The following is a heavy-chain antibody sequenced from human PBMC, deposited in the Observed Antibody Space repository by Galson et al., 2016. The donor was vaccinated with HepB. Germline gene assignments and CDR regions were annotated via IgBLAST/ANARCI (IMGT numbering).Heavy chain of an antibody. CDR3: ATSQFPIAVGYFHH. Sequence: SVKVSCKVSRYTLNELSIHWVRQAPGKGLEWMGGFDPEHGETVYTQKFQGRVTMTEDTSTNTAYTELSSLKSDDTAVYCCATSQFPIAVGYFHHWGQGTLVTVSS. V-gene: IGHV1-24*01. CDR2: FDPEHGET. J-gene: IGHJ1*01. D-gene: IGHD2-15*01. CDR1: RYTLNELS.